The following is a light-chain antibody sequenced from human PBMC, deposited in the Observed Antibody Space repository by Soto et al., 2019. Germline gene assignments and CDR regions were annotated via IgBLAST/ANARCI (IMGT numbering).Light chain of an antibody. Sequence: QSALTQPASVSGSPGQSITISCTGTSSDVGDYNYVSWYQHHPGKAPKPMIYEVSNRPSGVSNRFSGSKSGNTASLTISGLQAEDEADYYCSSFTSSITVLFGGGTKLTVL. CDR2: EVS. J-gene: IGLJ2*01. V-gene: IGLV2-14*01. CDR1: SSDVGDYNY. CDR3: SSFTSSITVL.